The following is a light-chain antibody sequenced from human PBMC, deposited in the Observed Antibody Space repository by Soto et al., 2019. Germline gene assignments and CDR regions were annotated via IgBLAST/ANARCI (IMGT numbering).Light chain of an antibody. V-gene: IGKV1-9*01. Sequence: DIQLTQSPSFLSAYVGDRVTITCRASQGISTYLAWYQQKLGKAPKLLIYDASTLQSGVPSRFSGSRSGTEFTLTIIRLQPEDFATYYCQQLNCYLELTFGGGTKWDIK. CDR2: DAS. CDR1: QGISTY. CDR3: QQLNCYLELT. J-gene: IGKJ4*01.